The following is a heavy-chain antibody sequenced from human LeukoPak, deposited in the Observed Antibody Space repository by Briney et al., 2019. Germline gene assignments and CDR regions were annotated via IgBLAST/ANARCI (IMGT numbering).Heavy chain of an antibody. CDR2: INPNSGGT. CDR1: GYTFTGYY. Sequence: ASVKVSCKASGYTFTGYYMNWMRQAHGQGLEWMGWINPNSGGTNHAQKFQGRVTMTRDTSISTAYMELSRLRSDDAAVYYCARDRPLDADDYYGFYYFDYWGQGTLVTVSS. CDR3: ARDRPLDADDYYGFYYFDY. V-gene: IGHV1-2*02. D-gene: IGHD3-10*01. J-gene: IGHJ4*02.